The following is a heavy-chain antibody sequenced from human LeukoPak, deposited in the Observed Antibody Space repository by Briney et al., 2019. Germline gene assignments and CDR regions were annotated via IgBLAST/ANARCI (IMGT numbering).Heavy chain of an antibody. D-gene: IGHD4-23*01. CDR2: ISGSGGST. Sequence: GGSLRLSCAASGFTFSNYVMSWVRQAPGKGLEWVSTISGSGGSTYYADSVKGRFTISRDNSKNTLYLRMNSLRAEDTAVYYCAKGGNPAAFDIWGQGTMVTVSP. CDR1: GFTFSNYV. CDR3: AKGGNPAAFDI. V-gene: IGHV3-23*01. J-gene: IGHJ3*02.